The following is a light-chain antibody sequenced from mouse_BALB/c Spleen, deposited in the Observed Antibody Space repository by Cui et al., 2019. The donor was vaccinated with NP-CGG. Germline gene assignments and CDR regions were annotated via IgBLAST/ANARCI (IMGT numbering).Light chain of an antibody. CDR1: TGAVTTSNY. CDR3: ALWYSNHWV. J-gene: IGLJ1*01. CDR2: GTN. V-gene: IGLV1*01. Sequence: QAVVLPESALTTSPGEKVTLTCRSNTGAVTTSNYANWVQEKPDHLFTGLIGGTNNRVPGVPARFSGSLIGDKAALTITGAQTEDEAIYFCALWYSNHWVFGGGTKLTVL.